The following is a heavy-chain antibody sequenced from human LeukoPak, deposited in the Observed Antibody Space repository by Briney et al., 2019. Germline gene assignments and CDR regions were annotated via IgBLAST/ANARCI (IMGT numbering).Heavy chain of an antibody. V-gene: IGHV1-2*02. CDR3: AREVLVGATTYYYYYYYMDV. CDR1: GYTFTGYY. CDR2: INPNSGGT. D-gene: IGHD1-26*01. J-gene: IGHJ6*03. Sequence: ASVKVSCKASGYTFTGYYMHWVRQAPGQGLEWMGWINPNSGGTNYAQKFQGRVTMTRDTSISTAYMELSRLRSDDTAVYYCAREVLVGATTYYYYYYYMDVWGKGTTVTISS.